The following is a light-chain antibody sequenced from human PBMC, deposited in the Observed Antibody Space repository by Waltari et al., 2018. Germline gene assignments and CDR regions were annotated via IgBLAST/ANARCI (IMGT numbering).Light chain of an antibody. Sequence: QSVLTQPPSVSGAPGQRVTISCTGSSSNIGAGYDVHWYKQLPGTAPKLLIYGNSKRPSGVPDRFSGSKSGTSAALAITGLQAEDEADYYCQSYDSSLSGHVVFGGGTKLTVL. CDR1: SSNIGAGYD. J-gene: IGLJ2*01. V-gene: IGLV1-40*01. CDR3: QSYDSSLSGHVV. CDR2: GNS.